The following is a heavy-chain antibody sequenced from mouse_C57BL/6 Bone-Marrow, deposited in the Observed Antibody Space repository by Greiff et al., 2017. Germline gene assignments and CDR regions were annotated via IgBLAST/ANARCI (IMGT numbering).Heavy chain of an antibody. Sequence: EVQLQQSGAELVKPGASVELSCTASGFNIKDYYMHWVKQRTEQGLEWIGRLDPEDGETKYAPKFQGQATITADTSSNTAYLQLISLTSEDTAVYYCALFITTVNDWGQGTTLTVSS. J-gene: IGHJ2*01. CDR2: LDPEDGET. CDR1: GFNIKDYY. D-gene: IGHD1-1*01. V-gene: IGHV14-2*01. CDR3: ALFITTVND.